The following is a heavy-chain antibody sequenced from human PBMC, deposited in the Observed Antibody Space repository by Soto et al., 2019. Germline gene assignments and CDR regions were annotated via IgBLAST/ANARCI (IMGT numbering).Heavy chain of an antibody. CDR2: ISGRGGST. CDR1: GFIFSDYS. D-gene: IGHD1-1*01. V-gene: IGHV3-23*01. Sequence: EVQLLESGGGLVLPGGSLRLSCAASGFIFSDYSMSWVRQAPGKGLEWVSGISGRGGSTYYADSVKGRFTISGDSSRNMLFLQMNSLRSEDTALYFCTRSSGDTWEQYYFDDWGQGTLVPVSS. CDR3: TRSSGDTWEQYYFDD. J-gene: IGHJ4*02.